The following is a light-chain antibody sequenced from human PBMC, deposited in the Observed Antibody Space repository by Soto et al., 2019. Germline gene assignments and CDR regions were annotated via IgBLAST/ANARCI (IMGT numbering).Light chain of an antibody. CDR3: SAYTARSTLV. V-gene: IGLV2-14*01. CDR1: MRDVGAYNL. CDR2: EVR. J-gene: IGLJ3*02. Sequence: QSVLTQPVSVSWSAGQSITISCSGTMRDVGAYNLVSWYQQHPGTAPKLIIYEVRNRPSGISSRFSGSRSGNTASLTISGLQSEDEGDYYCSAYTARSTLVFGGGTKVTVL.